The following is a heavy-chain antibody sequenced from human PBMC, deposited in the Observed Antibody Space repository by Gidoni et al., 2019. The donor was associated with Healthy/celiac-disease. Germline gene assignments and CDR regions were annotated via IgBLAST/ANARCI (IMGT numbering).Heavy chain of an antibody. CDR2: TYYRSKWYN. CDR3: AREVGGYYYGMDV. V-gene: IGHV6-1*01. J-gene: IGHJ6*02. Sequence: TYYRSKWYNDYAVSVKSRITINPDTSKNQFSLQLNSVTPEDTAVYYCAREVGGYYYGMDVWGQGTTVTVSS.